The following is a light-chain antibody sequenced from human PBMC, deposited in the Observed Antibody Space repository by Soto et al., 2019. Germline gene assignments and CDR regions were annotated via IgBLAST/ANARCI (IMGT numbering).Light chain of an antibody. J-gene: IGLJ3*02. CDR3: AAWNDSPSGPV. Sequence: QSVLTQPPSASGTPGQRVTISCSGSSSNIGSNFVYWYQQLPGTAPKLLIYNNNERPSGVPDRFSGSKSGTSASLAISGLRSEDEAEYYCAAWNDSPSGPVFGGGTKLTV. CDR2: NNN. V-gene: IGLV1-47*02. CDR1: SSNIGSNF.